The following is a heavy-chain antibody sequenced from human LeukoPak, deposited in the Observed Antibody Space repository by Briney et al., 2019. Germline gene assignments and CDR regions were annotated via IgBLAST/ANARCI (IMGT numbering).Heavy chain of an antibody. D-gene: IGHD3-22*01. J-gene: IGHJ3*02. Sequence: GGSLRLSCAASGFTFDDYAMHWVRHAPGKGLEWVSGISWNSGSIGYADSVKGRFTISRDNAKNSLYLQMNSLRAEDTALYYCAKDKSSGYYRTDAFDIWGQGTMVTVSS. CDR2: ISWNSGSI. CDR1: GFTFDDYA. CDR3: AKDKSSGYYRTDAFDI. V-gene: IGHV3-9*01.